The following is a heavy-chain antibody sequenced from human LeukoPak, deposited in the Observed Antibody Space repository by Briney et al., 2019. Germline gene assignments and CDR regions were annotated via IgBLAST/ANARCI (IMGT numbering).Heavy chain of an antibody. Sequence: SETLSLTCAVYGGSFSGYYWSWIRQPPGKGLEWIGEINHSGNTNYNPSLKSRVTISVDTSKNQFSLKLSSVTAADTAVYYCARNLYYYDSSGYSRALGYWGQGTLVTVSS. D-gene: IGHD3-22*01. V-gene: IGHV4-34*01. CDR2: INHSGNT. CDR1: GGSFSGYY. J-gene: IGHJ4*02. CDR3: ARNLYYYDSSGYSRALGY.